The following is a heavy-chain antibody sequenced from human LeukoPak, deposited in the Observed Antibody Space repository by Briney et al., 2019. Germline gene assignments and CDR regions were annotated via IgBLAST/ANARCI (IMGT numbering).Heavy chain of an antibody. CDR1: GFTFSDHY. CDR3: SRDATGDH. CDR2: SRNRAKRYTT. Sequence: GGSLRLSCAVSGFTFSDHYMDWVRQAPGKGLEWVGRSRNRAKRYTTDYDASVKGRFTISRDDSKSTRYLQMNSLETEDTAVYYCSRDATGDHWGQGTLVSVSS. V-gene: IGHV3-72*01. J-gene: IGHJ4*02.